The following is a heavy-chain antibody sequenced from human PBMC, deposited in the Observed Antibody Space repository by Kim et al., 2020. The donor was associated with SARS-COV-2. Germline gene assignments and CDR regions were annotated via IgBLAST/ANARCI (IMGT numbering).Heavy chain of an antibody. CDR3: ARDLVVVPAASGFDY. V-gene: IGHV1-46*01. D-gene: IGHD2-2*01. J-gene: IGHJ4*02. Sequence: QKFQGRVTMTRDTATSTVYMELSSLRSEDTAVYYCARDLVVVPAASGFDYWGQGTLVTVSS.